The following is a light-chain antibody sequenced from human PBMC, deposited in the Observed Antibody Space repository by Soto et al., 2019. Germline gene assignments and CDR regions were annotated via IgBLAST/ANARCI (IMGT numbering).Light chain of an antibody. Sequence: EIVMTQSPATLSVSPGERVTLSCKASRSVRSNLAWYQQKPGQAPRLLISGASTRATGITDRFSGSGSGTEFTLTNNSLQSEDFAVYYCQQDNYWPGTFGQGTKVEIK. V-gene: IGKV3-15*01. CDR3: QQDNYWPGT. J-gene: IGKJ1*01. CDR2: GAS. CDR1: RSVRSN.